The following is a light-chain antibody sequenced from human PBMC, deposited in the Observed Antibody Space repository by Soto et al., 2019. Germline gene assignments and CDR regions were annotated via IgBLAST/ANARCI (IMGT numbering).Light chain of an antibody. CDR1: SSDVGGYNY. Sequence: QSVLTQPASVSGSPGQSITISCTGTSSDVGGYNYVSWYQQHPGKAPKLMIYDVRNRHSGVSNRFSGSKSGNTASLTISGLQAEDGADDYCSSYTSSSTPVVFGGGTKLTVL. V-gene: IGLV2-14*01. CDR2: DVR. J-gene: IGLJ2*01. CDR3: SSYTSSSTPVV.